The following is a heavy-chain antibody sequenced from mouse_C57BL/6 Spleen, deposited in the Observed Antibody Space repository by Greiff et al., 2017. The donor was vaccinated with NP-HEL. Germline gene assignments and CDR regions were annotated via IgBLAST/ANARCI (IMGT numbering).Heavy chain of an antibody. CDR2: INPSNGGT. V-gene: IGHV1-26*01. Sequence: EVQLQQSGPELVKPGASVKISCKASGYTFTDYYMNWVKQSHGKSLEWIGDINPSNGGTNYNEKFKSKATLTVDKSSSTAYMQLSSLTSEDSAVYYCARRGDDYDGFAYWGQGTLVTVSA. CDR3: ARRGDDYDGFAY. D-gene: IGHD2-4*01. J-gene: IGHJ3*01. CDR1: GYTFTDYY.